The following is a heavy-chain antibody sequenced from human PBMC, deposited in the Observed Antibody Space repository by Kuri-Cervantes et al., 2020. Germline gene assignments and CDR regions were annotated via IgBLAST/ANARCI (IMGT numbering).Heavy chain of an antibody. CDR2: TYYRSKWYN. J-gene: IGHJ4*02. V-gene: IGHV6-1*01. Sequence: SETLSLTCAISGDSVSSNSAAWNWIRQSPSRGLEWLGRTYYRSKWYNDYAVSVKSRITINPDTSKNQFSLQLNSVTPEDTAVYYCVPSSHGGYSSSWLFDYWGQGTLVTVSS. D-gene: IGHD6-13*01. CDR1: GDSVSSNSAA. CDR3: VPSSHGGYSSSWLFDY.